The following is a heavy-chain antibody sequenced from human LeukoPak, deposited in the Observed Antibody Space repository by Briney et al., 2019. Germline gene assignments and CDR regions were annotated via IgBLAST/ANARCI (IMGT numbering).Heavy chain of an antibody. Sequence: PGGSLRLSCAASGFTFSSYGMTWVRQAPGKGLEWVSGITGSGDNTYYADSVKGRFTISRDNSKNTLYLQMNSLRAEDTAVYYCAKDLGIVVVVAASDWGQGTLVTVSS. CDR2: ITGSGDNT. J-gene: IGHJ4*02. V-gene: IGHV3-23*01. CDR3: AKDLGIVVVVAASD. D-gene: IGHD2-15*01. CDR1: GFTFSSYG.